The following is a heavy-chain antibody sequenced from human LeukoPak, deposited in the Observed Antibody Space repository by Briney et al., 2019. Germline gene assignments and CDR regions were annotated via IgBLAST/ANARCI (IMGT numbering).Heavy chain of an antibody. J-gene: IGHJ4*02. V-gene: IGHV3-23*01. CDR3: AKDPIYYYDSSGSPDY. CDR2: ISGSGGST. D-gene: IGHD3-22*01. Sequence: GGSLRLSCAASGFTFSNYWMHWVRQVTGKGLEWVSAISGSGGSTYYADSVKGRFTISRDNSKNTLYLQMNSLRAEDTAVYYCAKDPIYYYDSSGSPDYWGQGTLVTVSS. CDR1: GFTFSNYW.